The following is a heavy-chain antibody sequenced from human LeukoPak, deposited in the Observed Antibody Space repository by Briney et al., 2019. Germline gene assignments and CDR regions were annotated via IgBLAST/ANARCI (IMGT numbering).Heavy chain of an antibody. J-gene: IGHJ4*02. CDR2: ISAYNGNT. CDR1: GYTLTSYG. D-gene: IGHD2-2*02. V-gene: IGHV1-18*01. Sequence: ASVKVSCKASGYTLTSYGISWVRQAPGQGLEWMGWISAYNGNTSYAQKLQGRVTMTTDTSTSTAYMELRSLRSDDTAVYYCARDVVVVPAAIPGYWGQGTLVTVSS. CDR3: ARDVVVVPAAIPGY.